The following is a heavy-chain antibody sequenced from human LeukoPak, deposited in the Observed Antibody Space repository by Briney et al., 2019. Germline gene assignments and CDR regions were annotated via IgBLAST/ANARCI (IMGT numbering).Heavy chain of an antibody. CDR1: GFTFSSYE. CDR2: ISSSGSST. CDR3: AKHYYDTSGHQKGFDY. Sequence: GGSLRLSCAASGFTFSSYEMNWVRQAPGKGLEWISRISSSGSSTYFADSVRGRFTISRDNSKNTLSLQMNSLRAEDTAIYYCAKHYYDTSGHQKGFDYWGQGTLVTVSS. D-gene: IGHD3-22*01. J-gene: IGHJ4*02. V-gene: IGHV3-23*01.